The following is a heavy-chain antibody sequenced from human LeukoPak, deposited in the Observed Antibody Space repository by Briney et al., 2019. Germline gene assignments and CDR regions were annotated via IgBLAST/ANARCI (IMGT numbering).Heavy chain of an antibody. CDR3: ARMTRDGYNHLEY. J-gene: IGHJ4*02. CDR2: VFYSGST. D-gene: IGHD5-24*01. CDR1: GGSIRSSSYY. V-gene: IGHV4-39*01. Sequence: SETLSLTCTVSGGSIRSSSYYWGWIRQPPGKGLEWIGGVFYSGSTYYNPSLRSRVTISIDTSKNQFSLRLSSVTAADTAIYYCARMTRDGYNHLEYRGRGTLVSVSS.